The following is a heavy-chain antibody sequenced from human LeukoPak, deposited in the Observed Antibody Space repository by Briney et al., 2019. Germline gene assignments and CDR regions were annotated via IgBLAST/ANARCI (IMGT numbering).Heavy chain of an antibody. CDR1: EFTFSSYY. D-gene: IGHD4-17*01. J-gene: IGHJ4*02. Sequence: PGGSLRLSCAGSEFTFSSYYMNWVRQAPGKGLEWVSYISSSSSTIYYADSVKGRFTISRDNAKNSLYLQMNSLRAEDTAVYYCASGGDYVTFDYWGQGTLVTVSS. CDR3: ASGGDYVTFDY. CDR2: ISSSSSTI. V-gene: IGHV3-48*01.